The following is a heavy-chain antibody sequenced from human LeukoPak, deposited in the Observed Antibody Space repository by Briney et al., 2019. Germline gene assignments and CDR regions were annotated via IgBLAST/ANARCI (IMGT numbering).Heavy chain of an antibody. CDR2: MYHSGST. CDR1: GGSISSYY. CDR3: VRAIVGAYYFDY. V-gene: IGHV4-59*01. J-gene: IGHJ4*02. D-gene: IGHD1-26*01. Sequence: SETLSLTCTVSGGSISSYYWSWIRQPPGKGLEWIGYMYHSGSTHYNPSLKSRVTIAIDTSKNQFSLKLNSVTAADTAVYYCVRAIVGAYYFDYWGQGTLVTVSS.